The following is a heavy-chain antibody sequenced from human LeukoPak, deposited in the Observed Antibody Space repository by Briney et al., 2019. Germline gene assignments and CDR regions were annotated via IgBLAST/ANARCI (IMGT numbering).Heavy chain of an antibody. CDR3: AREDADYGGNSEFDY. CDR1: GYTLTSYG. D-gene: IGHD4-23*01. Sequence: GASVKVSCKASGYTLTSYGISWVRQAPGQGLEWMGWISAYNGNTNYAQKLQGRVTMTSGTSTSTAYMELRSLRSDDTAVYYCAREDADYGGNSEFDYWGQGTLVTVSS. V-gene: IGHV1-18*01. CDR2: ISAYNGNT. J-gene: IGHJ4*02.